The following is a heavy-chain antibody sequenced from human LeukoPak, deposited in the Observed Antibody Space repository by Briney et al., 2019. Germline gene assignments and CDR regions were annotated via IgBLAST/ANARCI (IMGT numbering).Heavy chain of an antibody. D-gene: IGHD3-3*01. CDR3: ARDLPQITIFGVVISYYFDY. V-gene: IGHV1-18*01. J-gene: IGHJ4*02. CDR1: GYTFSSYG. Sequence: ASVKVSCKXSGYTFSSYGINWVRQAPGQGLEWMGWISAYNGNTNYAQKLQDRVTMTTDTSTNTAYMELRSLRSDDTAVYYCARDLPQITIFGVVISYYFDYWGQGTLVTVSS. CDR2: ISAYNGNT.